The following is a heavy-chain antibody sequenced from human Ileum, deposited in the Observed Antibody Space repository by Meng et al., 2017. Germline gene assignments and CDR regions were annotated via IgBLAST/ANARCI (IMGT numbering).Heavy chain of an antibody. CDR1: GYTFTTYG. CDR2: MNTDKGNT. V-gene: IGHV1-18*01. Sequence: QVHLVQSGAEVKKPGALVKGPCKASGYTFTTYGISWVRQAPGQGLEWMGWMNTDKGNTNYAQKFQGRVTMARDTSTSTAYMEQRSLRSDDTAVYYCAREGAYNGGDYWGQGTLVTVSS. J-gene: IGHJ4*02. CDR3: AREGAYNGGDY. D-gene: IGHD1-1*01.